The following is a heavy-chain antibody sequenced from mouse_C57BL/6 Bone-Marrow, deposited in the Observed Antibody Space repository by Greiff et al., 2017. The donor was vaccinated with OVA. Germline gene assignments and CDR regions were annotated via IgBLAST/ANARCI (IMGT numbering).Heavy chain of an antibody. V-gene: IGHV5-6*02. CDR3: ARHGYDDDY. CDR1: GFTFSSYG. Sequence: DVKLVESGGDLVKPGGSLKLSCAASGFTFSSYGMSWVRQTPDKRLEWVATISSGGSYTYYPDSVKGRFTISRDNAKNTLYLQMSSLKSEDTAMYYCARHGYDDDYWGQGTTLTVSS. D-gene: IGHD2-2*01. J-gene: IGHJ2*01. CDR2: ISSGGSYT.